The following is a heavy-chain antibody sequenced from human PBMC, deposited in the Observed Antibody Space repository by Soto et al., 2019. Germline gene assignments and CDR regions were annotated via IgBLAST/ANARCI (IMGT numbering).Heavy chain of an antibody. V-gene: IGHV3-23*01. CDR3: ANAPLFDY. CDR2: ISGSGDNT. J-gene: IGHJ4*02. Sequence: GGFLRLSCAASGFTFSDYAMNWVRQAPGKGLEWVSTISGSGDNTYYAHSVKGRFTVSRDNSQNTLYLQMNSLTAEDTAVYYCANAPLFDYWGQGTLVTVSS. CDR1: GFTFSDYA.